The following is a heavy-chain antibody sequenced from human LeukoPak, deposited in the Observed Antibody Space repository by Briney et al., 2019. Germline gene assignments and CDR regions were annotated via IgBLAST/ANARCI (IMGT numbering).Heavy chain of an antibody. J-gene: IGHJ6*02. CDR2: VSDSGGST. D-gene: IGHD2-2*01. CDR1: GFTFRSYA. Sequence: GGSLRLSCAASGFTFRSYAMRWVRQAPGKGLEWVSGVSDSGGSTYYADSVKGRFTISRDNAKNSLYLQMNSLRAEDTAVYYCAREFCSSTSCFQTPAYYYYGMDVWGQGTTVTVSS. CDR3: AREFCSSTSCFQTPAYYYYGMDV. V-gene: IGHV3-23*01.